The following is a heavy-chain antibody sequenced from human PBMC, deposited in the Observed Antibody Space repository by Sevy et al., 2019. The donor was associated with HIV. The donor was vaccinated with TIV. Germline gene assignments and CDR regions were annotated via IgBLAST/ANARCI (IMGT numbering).Heavy chain of an antibody. CDR2: IYTSGST. J-gene: IGHJ6*03. D-gene: IGHD6-13*01. Sequence: SETLSLTCTVSGGSISSYYWSWIRQLAGKGLEWIGRIYTSGSTNYNPSLKSRVTMSVDTSKNQFSLKLSSVTAADTAVYYCARAGYSRNYYYYYMDVWGKGTTVTVSS. V-gene: IGHV4-4*07. CDR1: GGSISSYY. CDR3: ARAGYSRNYYYYYMDV.